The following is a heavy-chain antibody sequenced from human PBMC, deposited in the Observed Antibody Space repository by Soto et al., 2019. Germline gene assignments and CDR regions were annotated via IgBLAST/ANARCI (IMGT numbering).Heavy chain of an antibody. V-gene: IGHV4-34*01. D-gene: IGHD3-3*01. J-gene: IGHJ6*02. Sequence: SETLSLTCAVYGGSFSGYYWSWIRQPPGKGLEWIGEINHSGSTNYNPSLKSRVTISVDTSKNQFSLKLSSVTAADTAVYYCARMRKSNDYDFWSGYYALNYYYGMDVWGQGTTVTVSS. CDR3: ARMRKSNDYDFWSGYYALNYYYGMDV. CDR1: GGSFSGYY. CDR2: INHSGST.